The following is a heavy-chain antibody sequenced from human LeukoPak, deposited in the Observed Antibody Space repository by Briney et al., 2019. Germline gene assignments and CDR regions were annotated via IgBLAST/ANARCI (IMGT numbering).Heavy chain of an antibody. CDR2: ISYDGSNK. D-gene: IGHD2-2*01. V-gene: IGHV3-30-3*01. CDR3: ATSSSSIPF. Sequence: GGSLRLSCAASGFTFSSYAMHWVRQAPGKGLEWVAVISYDGSNKYYADSVKGRFTISRDNSKNTLYLQMNSLRAEDTAVYYCATSSSSIPFGGQGTLVTVSS. J-gene: IGHJ4*02. CDR1: GFTFSSYA.